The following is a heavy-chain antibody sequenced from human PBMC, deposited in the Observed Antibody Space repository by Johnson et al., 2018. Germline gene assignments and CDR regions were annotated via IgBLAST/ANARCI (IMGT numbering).Heavy chain of an antibody. D-gene: IGHD2-2*02. Sequence: VQLVESGGGLVQPGGSLRLSCAASGFTFDGFSMNWVRQAPGKGLEWVTHISSSGTTTYYADSVRGRFTISRDNAKNSLYLQVNSLRDEDTAVYCCARGCSYTSCYRTDYFQHWGQGTLVTVSS. CDR3: ARGCSYTSCYRTDYFQH. CDR1: GFTFDGFS. V-gene: IGHV3-48*02. CDR2: ISSSGTTT. J-gene: IGHJ1*01.